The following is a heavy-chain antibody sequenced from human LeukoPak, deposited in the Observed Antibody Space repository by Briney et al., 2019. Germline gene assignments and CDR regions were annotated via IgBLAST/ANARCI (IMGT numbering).Heavy chain of an antibody. CDR1: GFTFSTYW. D-gene: IGHD1-7*01. CDR2: IKQDGSEK. V-gene: IGHV3-7*01. CDR3: ARETRDFDGNYYFDY. J-gene: IGHJ4*02. Sequence: GRSLRLSCAASGFTFSTYWMSWVRQAPGKGLEWVANIKQDGSEKYYVDSLKGRFTISRDNAKNSLYLQMISLRAEDTAVYYCARETRDFDGNYYFDYWGQGTLVTVSS.